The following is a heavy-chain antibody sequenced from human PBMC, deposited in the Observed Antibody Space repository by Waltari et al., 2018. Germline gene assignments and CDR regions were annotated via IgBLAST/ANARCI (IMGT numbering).Heavy chain of an antibody. V-gene: IGHV1-8*01. CDR1: GYTFTSYD. Sequence: QVQLVQSGAEVKKPGASVKVSCKASGYTFTSYDINWVRQATGQGLEWMGWMNPTSGKTGYAQKFQGRVTMTRNTSISTAYMELSSLRSEDTAVYYCARRPMRYYDSSGYYYRWGQGTLVTVSS. D-gene: IGHD3-22*01. J-gene: IGHJ5*02. CDR2: MNPTSGKT. CDR3: ARRPMRYYDSSGYYYR.